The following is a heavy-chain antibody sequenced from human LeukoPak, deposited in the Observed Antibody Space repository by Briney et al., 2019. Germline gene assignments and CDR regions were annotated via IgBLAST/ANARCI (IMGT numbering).Heavy chain of an antibody. CDR2: INPSGGST. CDR1: GYTFTSYY. Sequence: GASVKVSCKASGYTFTSYYMHWVRQAPGQGLEWMGIINPSGGSTSYAQTFQGRVTMTRDTSTSTVYMELSSLRSEDTAVYYCARVGPYCSGGSCYSSHAFDIWGQGTMVTVSS. D-gene: IGHD2-15*01. CDR3: ARVGPYCSGGSCYSSHAFDI. V-gene: IGHV1-46*01. J-gene: IGHJ3*02.